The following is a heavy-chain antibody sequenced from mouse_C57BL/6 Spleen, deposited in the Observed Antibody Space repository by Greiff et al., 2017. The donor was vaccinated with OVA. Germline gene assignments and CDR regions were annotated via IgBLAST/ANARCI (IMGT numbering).Heavy chain of an antibody. V-gene: IGHV1-39*01. Sequence: LVQPGPELVKPGASVKISCKASGYTFTDYKMNWVKQSTGKSLEWIGVINPNYGTTSYNQKFKGKATLTVDQSSSTAYMQLSSLTSEDSAVYYCAKPYYDRCFDVWGTGTTVTVSS. CDR2: INPNYGTT. CDR3: AKPYYDRCFDV. J-gene: IGHJ1*03. D-gene: IGHD2-4*01. CDR1: GYTFTDYK.